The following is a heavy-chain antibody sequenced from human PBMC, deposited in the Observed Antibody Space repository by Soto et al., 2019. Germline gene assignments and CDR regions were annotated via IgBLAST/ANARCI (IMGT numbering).Heavy chain of an antibody. J-gene: IGHJ4*02. CDR1: CGSIISGGYY. CDR3: AGGRERGIGERALDY. CDR2: IYYSGST. V-gene: IGHV4-31*03. Sequence: SETLSLTCTFSCGSIISGGYYWSWIRQHPGKGLEWIGYIYYSGSTYYNPSLKSRVTISVDTSKNQFSLKLSSVTAADTAVYYCAGGRERGIGERALDYWGQGTLVTV. D-gene: IGHD3-10*01.